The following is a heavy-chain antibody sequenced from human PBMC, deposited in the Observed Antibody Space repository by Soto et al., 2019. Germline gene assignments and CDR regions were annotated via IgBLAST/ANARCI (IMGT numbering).Heavy chain of an antibody. D-gene: IGHD2-15*01. CDR1: GLSLSSDR. CDR3: VGYCSSDSSSTYYYSLAV. Sequence: GRSVGLGCAAYGLSLSSDRMKWVGQAPEKGMEWVSYISSSSSTIYYADSVKGRFTISRDNAKNSLYLQMNSLRDEDTAVYYNVGYCSSDSSSTYYYSLAV. J-gene: IGHJ6*01. V-gene: IGHV3-48*02. CDR2: ISSSSSTI.